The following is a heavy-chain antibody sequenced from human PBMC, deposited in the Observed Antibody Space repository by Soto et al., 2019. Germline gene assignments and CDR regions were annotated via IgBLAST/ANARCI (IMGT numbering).Heavy chain of an antibody. CDR1: GYTFTSYG. CDR2: ISAYNGST. CDR3: AIVRTPSDFWSGYYTLDY. V-gene: IGHV1-18*01. Sequence: QVQLVQSGAEVKKPGASVKVSCKASGYTFTSYGISWVRQAPGQGLEWMGWISAYNGSTNYAQKLQGRVTMTTDTSTSTAYMELRSLRSDDTAVYYCAIVRTPSDFWSGYYTLDYWGQGTLVTVSS. J-gene: IGHJ4*02. D-gene: IGHD3-3*01.